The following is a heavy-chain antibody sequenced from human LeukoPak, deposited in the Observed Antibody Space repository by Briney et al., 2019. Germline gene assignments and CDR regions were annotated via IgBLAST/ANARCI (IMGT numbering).Heavy chain of an antibody. J-gene: IGHJ6*02. CDR2: INHNGNVN. CDR3: ARGGGLDV. Sequence: PGGSLRLSCAASGFTCSSYWVNWARQAPGKGLEWVAGINHNGNVNYYVDSVKGRFTISRDNAKNSLYLQMSNLRAEDTAVYFCARGGGLDVWGQGATVAVSS. V-gene: IGHV3-7*03. CDR1: GFTCSSYW. D-gene: IGHD3-16*01.